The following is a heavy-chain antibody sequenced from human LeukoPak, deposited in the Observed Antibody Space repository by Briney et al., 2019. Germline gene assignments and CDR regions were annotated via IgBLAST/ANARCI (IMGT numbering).Heavy chain of an antibody. Sequence: PSETLSLTCTVSGGSISSGSYYWSWIRQPAGKGLEWIGRIYTSGSTNYNPSLKSRVTISLDTSKNQFSLKLSSVTAADTAVYYCARLRIAAAFDYWGQGTLVTVSS. CDR1: GGSISSGSYY. CDR3: ARLRIAAAFDY. V-gene: IGHV4-61*02. D-gene: IGHD6-13*01. J-gene: IGHJ4*02. CDR2: IYTSGST.